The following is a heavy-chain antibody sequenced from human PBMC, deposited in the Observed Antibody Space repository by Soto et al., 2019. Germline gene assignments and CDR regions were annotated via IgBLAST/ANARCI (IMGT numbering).Heavy chain of an antibody. D-gene: IGHD1-26*01. CDR2: INPNSGGT. Sequence: ASVKVSCKTSGYTFTGYYIHWLRQAPGQGLEWMGWINPNSGGTNYAQRFQDWVTMTRDTSISTAYMEMRILRSDDTAVYYCARVSNSGSYHDYWGQGTLVTVSS. V-gene: IGHV1-2*04. CDR3: ARVSNSGSYHDY. J-gene: IGHJ4*02. CDR1: GYTFTGYY.